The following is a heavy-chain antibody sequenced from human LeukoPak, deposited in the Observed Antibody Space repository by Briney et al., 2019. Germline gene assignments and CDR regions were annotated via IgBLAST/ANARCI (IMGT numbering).Heavy chain of an antibody. D-gene: IGHD6-6*01. V-gene: IGHV1-2*02. CDR1: GYTLTGYY. CDR2: INPNGGGI. CDR3: ARGNIATRRGYNWFDP. J-gene: IGHJ5*01. Sequence: ASVKVSCKSSGYTLTGYYIHWVRQAPGQGLEWMGWINPNGGGINYAQKFQGRVTMTRDTSISTDYMELSSLTSDDTAVYYCARGNIATRRGYNWFDPWGQGTLVTVSS.